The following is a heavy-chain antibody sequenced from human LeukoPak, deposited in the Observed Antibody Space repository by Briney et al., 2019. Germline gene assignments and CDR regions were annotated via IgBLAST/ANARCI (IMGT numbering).Heavy chain of an antibody. V-gene: IGHV3-23*01. CDR3: AKVPGDYCGGDCYSDY. D-gene: IGHD2-21*02. CDR1: GFTFSSYA. CDR2: ISGSGGST. Sequence: GGSLRLYGAASGFTFSSYAMSWVRQAPGKGLEGVSAISGSGGSTYYADSVKGRFTISRDNSKNTLYLQMNSLRAEDTAVYYCAKVPGDYCGGDCYSDYWGQGTLVTVSS. J-gene: IGHJ4*02.